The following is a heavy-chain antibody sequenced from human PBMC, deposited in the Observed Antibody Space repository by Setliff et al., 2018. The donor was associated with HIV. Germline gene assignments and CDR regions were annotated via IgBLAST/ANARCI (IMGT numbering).Heavy chain of an antibody. V-gene: IGHV4-59*01. CDR1: GGSISGYY. J-gene: IGHJ6*02. D-gene: IGHD3-9*01. Sequence: ASETLSLTCNVSGGSISGYYWSWVRQPPGKGLEWIGYIYYSGSTNYNPSLRSRVTISVDTSKNQVSLRLTSVTSADTALYYCARESQQYYDILTGFNYYYGMDVWGRGITVTVS. CDR2: IYYSGST. CDR3: ARESQQYYDILTGFNYYYGMDV.